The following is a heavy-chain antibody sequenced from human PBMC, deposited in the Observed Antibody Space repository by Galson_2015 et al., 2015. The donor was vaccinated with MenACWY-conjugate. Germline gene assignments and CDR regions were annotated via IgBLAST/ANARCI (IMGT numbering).Heavy chain of an antibody. CDR1: GYSFTSYY. CDR2: INPSGGST. J-gene: IGHJ4*02. D-gene: IGHD1-26*01. CDR3: ARGKATISTNDYFEY. V-gene: IGHV1-46*01. Sequence: SVKVSCKASGYSFTSYYIHWVRQAPGQGLEWMGIINPSGGSTTYAQKFQGRVTMTRDTSTSTVYMEVSSLSSEDTAVYYCARGKATISTNDYFEYWGQGTLVTASS.